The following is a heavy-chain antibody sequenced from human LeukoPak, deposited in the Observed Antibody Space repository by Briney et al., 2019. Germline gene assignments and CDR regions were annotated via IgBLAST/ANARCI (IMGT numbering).Heavy chain of an antibody. J-gene: IGHJ4*02. Sequence: ASVKVSCKASGYTFSSYTMNWVRQAPGQGLEWMGWINTNTGNPTYAQDYTGRFVFSLDTSVSTTNLQISRLKAEDTAVYYCASGPSYSGSNEYFDSWGQGTLVTVSS. CDR1: GYTFSSYT. V-gene: IGHV7-4-1*02. CDR3: ASGPSYSGSNEYFDS. CDR2: INTNTGNP. D-gene: IGHD1-26*01.